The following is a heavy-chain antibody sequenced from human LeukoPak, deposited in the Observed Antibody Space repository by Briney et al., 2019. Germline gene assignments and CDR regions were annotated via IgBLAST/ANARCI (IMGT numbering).Heavy chain of an antibody. CDR1: GIIFSNYW. D-gene: IGHD3-22*01. J-gene: IGHJ4*02. CDR2: INRDGSST. Sequence: GGSLRLSCAASGIIFSNYWMHWVRQAPGKGLVWVSRINRDGSSTSYADSVKGRFTISRDNAKKSIYLQMNSLRAEDTAVYYCARVGDSSGYLIQYFEYWGQGTLVTVSS. CDR3: ARVGDSSGYLIQYFEY. V-gene: IGHV3-74*01.